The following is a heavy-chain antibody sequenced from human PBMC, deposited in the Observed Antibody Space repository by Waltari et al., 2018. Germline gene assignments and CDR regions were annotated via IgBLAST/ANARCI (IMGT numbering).Heavy chain of an antibody. V-gene: IGHV5-51*01. D-gene: IGHD1-1*01. CDR1: GYSFTDYW. J-gene: IGHJ6*03. CDR3: ARQGPGKGYFYYYMDV. CDR2: IYPDDPDT. Sequence: EVQLVQSGAAVKKPGESLKISCKGSGYSFTDYWIAWVRQMPGTGWEWVGCIYPDDPDTSYNPSFEGQVTISADKSIATAYVQRSSLKASDTATYFCARQGPGKGYFYYYMDVWGKGTTVTVSS.